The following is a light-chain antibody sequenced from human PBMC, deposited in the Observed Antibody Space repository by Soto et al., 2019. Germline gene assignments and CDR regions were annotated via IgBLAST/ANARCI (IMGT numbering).Light chain of an antibody. CDR3: QVWDKRSGHAV. J-gene: IGLJ2*01. CDR1: KIASKS. V-gene: IGLV3-21*04. CDR2: FDV. Sequence: SSVLTQAPSVSVAPGETARITCGGDKIASKSVHWYQQRPGQAPELVIYFDVERPSGIPERFSGSKSENTATLTISRVDAGDEADFYCQVWDKRSGHAVFGGGTQLTVL.